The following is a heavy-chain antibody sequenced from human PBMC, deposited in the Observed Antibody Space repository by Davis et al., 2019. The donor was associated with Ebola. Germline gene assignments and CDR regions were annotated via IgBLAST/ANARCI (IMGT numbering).Heavy chain of an antibody. CDR3: ARLPAAILLFDY. Sequence: PSETLSLTCLVSGGSISSPFWTWIRQSPGKGLEWIGYIHSSGNTNYNPSFKSRVTVSLDASKSQSSLKLSSVTAADTALYYCARLPAAILLFDYWGQGSLVTVSS. J-gene: IGHJ4*02. D-gene: IGHD2-2*02. CDR1: GGSISSPF. CDR2: IHSSGNT. V-gene: IGHV4-59*11.